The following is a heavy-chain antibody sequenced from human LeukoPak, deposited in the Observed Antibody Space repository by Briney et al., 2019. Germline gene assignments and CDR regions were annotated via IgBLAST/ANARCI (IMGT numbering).Heavy chain of an antibody. CDR3: ARVNWNYVGYYYYYMDV. D-gene: IGHD1-7*01. Sequence: SETLSLTCTVPGSPISSYYCSWFPQPPGKGVEWIGYIYYCGSTNYNPSLKSRVTLSVDTSKNQFSLKLSSVTAADTAVYYCARVNWNYVGYYYYYMDVWGKGTTVTVSS. V-gene: IGHV4-59*01. CDR1: GSPISSYY. CDR2: IYYCGST. J-gene: IGHJ6*03.